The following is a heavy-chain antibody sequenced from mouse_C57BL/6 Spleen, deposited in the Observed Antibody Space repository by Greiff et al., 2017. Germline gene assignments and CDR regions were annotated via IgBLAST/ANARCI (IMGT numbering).Heavy chain of an antibody. D-gene: IGHD1-1*01. Sequence: QVQLQQPGAELVMPGASVKLSCKASGYTFTSYWMHWVKQRPGQGLEWIGEIDPSDSYTNYNQKFKGKSTLTVDKSSSTAYMQLSSLTSEDSAVYYCARENYYGSRDFDYWGQGTTLTVSS. CDR1: GYTFTSYW. V-gene: IGHV1-69*01. J-gene: IGHJ2*01. CDR3: ARENYYGSRDFDY. CDR2: IDPSDSYT.